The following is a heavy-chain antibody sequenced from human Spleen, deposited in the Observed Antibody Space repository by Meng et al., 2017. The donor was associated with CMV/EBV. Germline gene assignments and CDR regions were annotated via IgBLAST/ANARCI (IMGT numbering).Heavy chain of an antibody. J-gene: IGHJ4*02. D-gene: IGHD7-27*01. CDR3: AKDNSRLGITYFDY. CDR1: GFTFSSYG. CDR2: IRYDGSNK. V-gene: IGHV3-30*02. Sequence: GESLKISCAASGFTFSSYGMHWVRQAPGKGLEWVAFIRYDGSNKYYADSVKGRFTISRDNSKNTLYLQMNSLGAEDTAVYYCAKDNSRLGITYFDYWGQGTLVTVSS.